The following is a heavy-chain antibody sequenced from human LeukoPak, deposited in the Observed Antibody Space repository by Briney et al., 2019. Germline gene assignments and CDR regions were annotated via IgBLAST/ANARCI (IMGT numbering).Heavy chain of an antibody. CDR3: AGCSSTRCYRGTY. CDR2: INPNSGGT. Sequence: ASVTVSCKASGYSFTGYWPCLRRTPGQGLEWMGRINPNSGGTDNAQNFQGRVTTTRYTSISTAYMELSGRRSQDTAVFYVAGCSSTRCYRGTYSGQGWLVTVYS. CDR1: GYSFTGYW. V-gene: IGHV1-2*06. D-gene: IGHD2-2*02. J-gene: IGHJ4*02.